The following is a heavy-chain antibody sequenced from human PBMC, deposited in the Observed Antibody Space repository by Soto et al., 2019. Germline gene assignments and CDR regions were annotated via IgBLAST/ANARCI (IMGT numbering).Heavy chain of an antibody. J-gene: IGHJ6*03. V-gene: IGHV4-59*01. CDR1: GGSISSYY. CDR2: IYYSGST. Sequence: SETLSLTCTVSGGSISSYYWSWIRQPPGKGLEWIWYIYYSGSTNYNPSLKSRVTISVDTSKNQFSLKLSSVTAADTAVYYCARGSVVVPAAISNYYYYYYMDVWGKGTTVTVSS. CDR3: ARGSVVVPAAISNYYYYYYMDV. D-gene: IGHD2-2*02.